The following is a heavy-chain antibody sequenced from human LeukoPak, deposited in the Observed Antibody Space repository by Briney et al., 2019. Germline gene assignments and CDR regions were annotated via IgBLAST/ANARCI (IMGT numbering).Heavy chain of an antibody. CDR2: ISAYNGNT. J-gene: IGHJ4*02. CDR3: ARGLQIGFLEY. V-gene: IGHV1-18*01. CDR1: GYSFTSYG. D-gene: IGHD4-11*01. Sequence: ASVKVSCKASGYSFTSYGISWVRQAPGQGPEWMGWISAYNGNTNYAQKFQGRVTLTTDTSTSTAYMEVRSLTSADTVVYYCARGLQIGFLEYWGQGTLVTVSS.